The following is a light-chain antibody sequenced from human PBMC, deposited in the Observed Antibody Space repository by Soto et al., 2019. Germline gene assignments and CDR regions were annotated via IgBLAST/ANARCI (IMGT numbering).Light chain of an antibody. J-gene: IGKJ2*01. CDR3: QQYGGSPPYT. V-gene: IGKV3-20*01. Sequence: EIVLTQSPGTLSLSPGERATLSCRASHSVSSSYLAWYQQKPGQAPRLLIYGASSRATGIPDRFSGSGSGTDFTLAICRLEPEDFAVYYCQQYGGSPPYTFGQGTKLEIK. CDR2: GAS. CDR1: HSVSSSY.